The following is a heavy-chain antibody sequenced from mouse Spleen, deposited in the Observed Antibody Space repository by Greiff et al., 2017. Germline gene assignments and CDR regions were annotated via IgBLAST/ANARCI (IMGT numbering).Heavy chain of an antibody. J-gene: IGHJ4*01. V-gene: IGHV1-26*01. CDR1: GYTFTDYY. CDR2: INPNNGGT. D-gene: IGHD1-2*01. Sequence: EVQLQQSGPELVKPGASVKISCKASGYTFTDYYMNWVKQSHGKSLEWIGDINPNNGGTSYNQKFKGKATLTVDKSSSTAYMELRSLTSEDSAVYYCASSTADAMDYWGQGTSVTVSS. CDR3: ASSTADAMDY.